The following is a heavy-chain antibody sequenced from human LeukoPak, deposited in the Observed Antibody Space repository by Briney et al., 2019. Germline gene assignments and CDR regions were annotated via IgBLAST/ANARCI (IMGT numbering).Heavy chain of an antibody. CDR1: GFTFSSYG. CDR3: AKDHITFGVLRYYGMDV. Sequence: HPGGSLRLSCAASGFTFSSYGMHWVRQAPGKGLEWVAVISYDGSNKYYADSVKGRFTISRDNSKNTLYLQMNSLRAEDTAVHYCAKDHITFGVLRYYGMDVWGQGTTVTVSS. CDR2: ISYDGSNK. J-gene: IGHJ6*02. V-gene: IGHV3-30*18. D-gene: IGHD3-16*01.